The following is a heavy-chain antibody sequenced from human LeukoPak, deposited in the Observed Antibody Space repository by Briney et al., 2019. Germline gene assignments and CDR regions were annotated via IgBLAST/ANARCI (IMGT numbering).Heavy chain of an antibody. CDR3: ARDGTMRSGPAFDI. CDR1: GDSVSSNSAA. J-gene: IGHJ3*02. Sequence: SQTLSLTFAISGDSVSSNSAAWNWIRQSPSRGLEWLGSTYYRSKWYNDYAVSVKSRITINPDTSKNQFSLQLNSVTPEDTAVYYCARDGTMRSGPAFDIWGQGTMVTVSS. D-gene: IGHD3-3*01. CDR2: TYYRSKWYN. V-gene: IGHV6-1*01.